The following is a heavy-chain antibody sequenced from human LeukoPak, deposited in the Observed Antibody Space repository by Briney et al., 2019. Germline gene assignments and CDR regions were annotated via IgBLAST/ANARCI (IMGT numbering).Heavy chain of an antibody. CDR3: ATLLSGYYDIVTGYYEYFQH. CDR1: GYTLTELS. CDR2: FDPEDGET. J-gene: IGHJ1*01. V-gene: IGHV1-24*01. Sequence: GASVKVSCKVSGYTLTELSMHWVRQAPGKGLEWMGGFDPEDGETIYAQKFQGRVTITEDTSTDTAYMELSSLRSEDTAVYYCATLLSGYYDIVTGYYEYFQHWGQGTLVTVSS. D-gene: IGHD3-9*01.